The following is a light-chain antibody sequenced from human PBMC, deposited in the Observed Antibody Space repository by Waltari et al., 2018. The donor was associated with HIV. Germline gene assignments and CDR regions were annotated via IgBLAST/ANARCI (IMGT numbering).Light chain of an antibody. CDR1: FGTVSTSCS. Sequence: QTVLTQESSLTVSPGGTVTLTFGLTFGTVSTSCSPNWLQQKPGHPPTALIYGGNTRHRWTPARYSGSILGDKATLTMTAVQAEDEAVYYCLLYVGGSYLFGGGTLVTVL. V-gene: IGLV7-43*01. CDR2: GGN. J-gene: IGLJ2*01. CDR3: LLYVGGSYL.